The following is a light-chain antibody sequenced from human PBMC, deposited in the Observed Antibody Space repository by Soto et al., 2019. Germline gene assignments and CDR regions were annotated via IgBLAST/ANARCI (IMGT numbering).Light chain of an antibody. V-gene: IGKV4-1*01. J-gene: IGKJ4*01. CDR1: PSVSYSSNNKNY. CDR2: WAS. CDR3: QQYYSTPPLT. Sequence: DILINQSPDSLAVSPSERATVNCNCRPSVSYSSNNKNYLAWYQQKPGQPPKLLIYWASTRESGVPDRFSGSGSGTDFTLTISSLQAEDVAVYYCQQYYSTPPLTFGGGTKVDI.